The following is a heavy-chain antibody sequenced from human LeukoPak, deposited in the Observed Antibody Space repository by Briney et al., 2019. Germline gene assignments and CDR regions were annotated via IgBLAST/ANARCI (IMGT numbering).Heavy chain of an antibody. J-gene: IGHJ4*02. D-gene: IGHD3-3*01. V-gene: IGHV4-61*02. CDR2: IYTSGST. CDR1: GGSISSGSYY. Sequence: PSETLSLTCTVSGGSISSGSYYWSWIRQPAGKGLEWIGRIYTSGSTNYNPSLKSRVTISVDTSKNQFSLKLSSVTAADTAVYYCAREMGHLMYYDFWSGYPEWGALFDYWGQGTLVTVSS. CDR3: AREMGHLMYYDFWSGYPEWGALFDY.